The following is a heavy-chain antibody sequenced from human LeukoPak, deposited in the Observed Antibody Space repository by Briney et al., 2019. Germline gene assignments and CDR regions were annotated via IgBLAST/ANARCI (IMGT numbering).Heavy chain of an antibody. CDR3: ARGRNGYDY. CDR2: INHSGST. Sequence: SETLSLTCAVYGGSFSGYYWSWIRQPPGKGLEWIGEINHSGSTNYNPSLKSRVTTSVDTSKNQFSLKLSSVTAADTAVYYCARGRNGYDYWGQGTLVTVSS. J-gene: IGHJ4*02. V-gene: IGHV4-34*01. CDR1: GGSFSGYY. D-gene: IGHD1-14*01.